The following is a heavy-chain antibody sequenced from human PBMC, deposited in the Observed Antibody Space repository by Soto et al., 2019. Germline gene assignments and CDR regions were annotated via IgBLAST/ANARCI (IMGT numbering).Heavy chain of an antibody. CDR3: ARETPDSSWGDFWSGYYNDYYYGMDV. CDR1: GFTFRSYS. Sequence: PGGSLRLSCAASGFTFRSYSINWVRQAPGKGLEWVSSISISSSYIYYADSVKGRFTISRDNAKNSLYLQMNSLRAEDTAVYYCARETPDSSWGDFWSGYYNDYYYGMDVWGQGTTVTVSS. D-gene: IGHD3-3*01. CDR2: ISISSSYI. V-gene: IGHV3-21*01. J-gene: IGHJ6*02.